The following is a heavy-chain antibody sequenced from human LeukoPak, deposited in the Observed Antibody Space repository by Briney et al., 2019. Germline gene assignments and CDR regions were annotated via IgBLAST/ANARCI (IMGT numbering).Heavy chain of an antibody. J-gene: IGHJ5*02. V-gene: IGHV1-18*01. CDR2: ISAYNGNT. CDR1: GYTFTSYG. CDR3: ARGCSGGSCYSGWFDP. D-gene: IGHD2-15*01. Sequence: ASVKVSCKASGYTFTSYGISWVRQAPGQGLEWMGWISAYNGNTNYAQKFQGRVTITADKSTSTAYMELSSLRSEDTAVYYCARGCSGGSCYSGWFDPWDQGTLVTVSS.